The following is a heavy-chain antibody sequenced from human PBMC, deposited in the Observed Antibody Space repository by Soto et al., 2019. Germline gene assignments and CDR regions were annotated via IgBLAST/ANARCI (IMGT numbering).Heavy chain of an antibody. CDR2: IYYSGST. CDR1: GGSISSGGYY. V-gene: IGHV4-31*03. J-gene: IGHJ3*02. Sequence: PSETLSLTCTVSGGSISSGGYYWSWIRQHPGKGLEWIGYIYYSGSTYYNPSLKSRVTISVDTPKNQFSLKLSSVTAADTAVYYCARDVEGEWLLPKGADAFDIWGQGTMVTVSS. D-gene: IGHD3-3*01. CDR3: ARDVEGEWLLPKGADAFDI.